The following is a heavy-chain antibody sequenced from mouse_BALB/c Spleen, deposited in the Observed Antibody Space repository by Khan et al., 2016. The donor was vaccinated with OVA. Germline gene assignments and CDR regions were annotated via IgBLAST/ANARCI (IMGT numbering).Heavy chain of an antibody. CDR2: ISSGSTYS. D-gene: IGHD2-1*01. CDR1: GFSFTSYT. CDR3: TRDGNYAHWYFDV. V-gene: IGHV5-6-4*01. Sequence: EVELVESGGGLVRPGGSMKLSCAASGFSFTSYTMSWVRQTPEKRLAWVATISSGSTYSYYPDSVKGRFTISRANATTTLYLLMSRLKSEDTSMYYCTRDGNYAHWYFDVWGAGTTVTVSA. J-gene: IGHJ1*01.